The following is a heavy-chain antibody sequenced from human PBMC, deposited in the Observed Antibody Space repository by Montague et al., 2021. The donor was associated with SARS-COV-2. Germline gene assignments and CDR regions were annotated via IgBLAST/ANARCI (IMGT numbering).Heavy chain of an antibody. Sequence: SETLSLTCTVSGDSISSYYWNWIRQPPGKGLEWIVYIYNSGTNNYNPSVKSRVTISVDTSKNQFSLKLNSVTAADTAVYYCARGGGYCSGGSCYYWFDPWGQGTLVTVSS. J-gene: IGHJ5*02. CDR1: GDSISSYY. V-gene: IGHV4-59*01. D-gene: IGHD2-15*01. CDR2: IYNSGTN. CDR3: ARGGGYCSGGSCYYWFDP.